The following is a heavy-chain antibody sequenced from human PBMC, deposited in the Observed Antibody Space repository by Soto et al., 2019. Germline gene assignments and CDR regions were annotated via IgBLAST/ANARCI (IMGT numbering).Heavy chain of an antibody. CDR2: ISGSGGST. CDR3: AKDLSAATGYYYMDV. D-gene: IGHD3-16*02. J-gene: IGHJ6*03. Sequence: PGGSLRLSCAASGFPFSSYAMSWVRQAPGKGLEWVSAISGSGGSTYYADSVKGRFTISRDNSKNTLYLQMNSLRAEDTAVYYCAKDLSAATGYYYMDVWGKGTTVTVSS. V-gene: IGHV3-23*01. CDR1: GFPFSSYA.